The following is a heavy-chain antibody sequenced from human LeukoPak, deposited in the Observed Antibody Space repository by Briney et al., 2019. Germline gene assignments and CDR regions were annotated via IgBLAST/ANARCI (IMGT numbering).Heavy chain of an antibody. CDR2: ISGSGGST. Sequence: GGSLRLSCAASGFTFSSYAMSWVRQAPGKGLEWVSAISGSGGSTYYADSVKGRFTISRDNSKNALYLQMNSLRAEDTAVYYCAKPLSKQQLADFDYWGQGTLVTVSS. V-gene: IGHV3-23*01. J-gene: IGHJ4*02. CDR3: AKPLSKQQLADFDY. CDR1: GFTFSSYA. D-gene: IGHD6-13*01.